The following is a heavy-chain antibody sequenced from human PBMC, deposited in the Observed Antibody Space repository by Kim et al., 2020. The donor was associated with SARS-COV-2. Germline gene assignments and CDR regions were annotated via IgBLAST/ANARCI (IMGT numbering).Heavy chain of an antibody. J-gene: IGHJ4*01. CDR1: GYSFTSYW. Sequence: GESLKISCKGSGYSFTSYWIAWVRQMPGKGLEWMGIIYPGDSDTRYRPSFQGQVTISVDKSISTAHLQWNSLKASDTAMYYCATSSIAVAGGVSYYFDHWGHGTLVTVAS. D-gene: IGHD6-19*01. CDR2: IYPGDSDT. V-gene: IGHV5-51*01. CDR3: ATSSIAVAGGVSYYFDH.